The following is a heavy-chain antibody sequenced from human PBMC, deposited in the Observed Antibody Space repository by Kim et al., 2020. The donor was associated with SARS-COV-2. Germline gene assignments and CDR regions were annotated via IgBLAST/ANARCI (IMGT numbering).Heavy chain of an antibody. CDR1: GFIFSSSA. V-gene: IGHV3-23*01. D-gene: IGHD4-17*01. Sequence: GGSLRLSCEASGFIFSSSAMTWVRQAPGKGLEWVSAISPASNTVYYADAVKGRFTTSRDNPKSTVFLHMNSLRAEDTAIYYCAKNYGASVSYDFWGQGTL. CDR2: ISPASNTV. CDR3: AKNYGASVSYDF. J-gene: IGHJ4*02.